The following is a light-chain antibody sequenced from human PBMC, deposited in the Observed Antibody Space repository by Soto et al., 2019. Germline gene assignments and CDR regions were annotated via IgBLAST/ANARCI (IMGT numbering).Light chain of an antibody. Sequence: DIVLTQSPDSLTVSLGERATINCRSSQRVLKSSTNKNCVAWYQHKPGQPPKLLINWASTRKSGVPARFSGSGSGTDFTLTISSLQAEDVAGYYCQQYSTPPFTFGPGTTVEIK. V-gene: IGKV4-1*01. CDR1: QRVLKSSTNKNC. J-gene: IGKJ3*01. CDR3: QQYSTPPFT. CDR2: WAS.